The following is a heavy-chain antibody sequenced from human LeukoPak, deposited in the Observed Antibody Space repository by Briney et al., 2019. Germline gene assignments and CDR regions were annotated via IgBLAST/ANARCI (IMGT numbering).Heavy chain of an antibody. D-gene: IGHD3-10*01. J-gene: IGHJ4*02. CDR3: AREVYGSGSYYRDY. CDR1: GFTVSSYY. Sequence: GGSLRLSCAASGFTVSSYYMSWVRQAPGKRLEWVSAIYSGRTTYYADSVKGRFTISRDNSKNTLYLQMNSLRAEDTAVYYCAREVYGSGSYYRDYWGQGTLVTVSS. CDR2: IYSGRTT. V-gene: IGHV3-66*01.